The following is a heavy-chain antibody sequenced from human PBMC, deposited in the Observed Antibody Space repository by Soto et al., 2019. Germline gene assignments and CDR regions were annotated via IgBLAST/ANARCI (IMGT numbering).Heavy chain of an antibody. J-gene: IGHJ6*02. CDR1: GFTFSSYG. D-gene: IGHD3-22*01. CDR2: ISYDGSNK. Sequence: HPGGSLRLSCAASGFTFSSYGMHWVRQAPGKGLEWVAVISYDGSNKYYADSVKGRFTISRDNSKNTLYLQMNSLRAEDTAVYYCAKDRIDYYDSSGYYYPGMDVWGQGTTVTVSS. V-gene: IGHV3-30*18. CDR3: AKDRIDYYDSSGYYYPGMDV.